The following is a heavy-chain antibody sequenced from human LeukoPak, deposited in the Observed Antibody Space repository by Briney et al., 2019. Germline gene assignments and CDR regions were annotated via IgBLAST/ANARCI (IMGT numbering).Heavy chain of an antibody. Sequence: SGGSLRLSCAASGFTFSSYGMHWVRQAPGKGLEWVAFIRYDGSNKYYADSVKGRFTISRDNSKNTLYLQMNSLRAEDTAVYYCAVIQYSSAPPAFDIWGQGTMVTVSS. V-gene: IGHV3-30*02. J-gene: IGHJ3*02. CDR3: AVIQYSSAPPAFDI. CDR1: GFTFSSYG. D-gene: IGHD6-25*01. CDR2: IRYDGSNK.